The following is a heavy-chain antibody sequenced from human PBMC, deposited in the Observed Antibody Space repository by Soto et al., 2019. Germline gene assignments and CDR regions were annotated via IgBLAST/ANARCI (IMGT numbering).Heavy chain of an antibody. CDR3: ARMVYAIPYYYYGMDV. Sequence: VSCKASGGTFSSYAISWVRQAPGQGLEWMGGIIPIFGTANYAQKFQGRVTITADESTSTAYMELSSLRSEDTAVYYCARMVYAIPYYYYGMDVWGQGTTVTVSS. D-gene: IGHD2-8*01. J-gene: IGHJ6*02. CDR2: IIPIFGTA. CDR1: GGTFSSYA. V-gene: IGHV1-69*01.